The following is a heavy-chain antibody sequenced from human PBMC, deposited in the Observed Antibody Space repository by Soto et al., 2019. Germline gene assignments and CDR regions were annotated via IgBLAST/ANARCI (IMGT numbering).Heavy chain of an antibody. CDR2: IIPIFGTA. V-gene: IGHV1-69*13. CDR1: GGTFSSYA. CDR3: GGYYYDTSGYYYYYCMDV. Sequence: WASVKGSCKASGGTFSSYAISWVRQAPGQGLEWMGGIIPIFGTANYAQKFQGRVTITADESTSTAYMELSSLRSEDTAVYYCGGYYYDTSGYYYYYCMDVWGKGATVTVSS. J-gene: IGHJ6*04. D-gene: IGHD3-22*01.